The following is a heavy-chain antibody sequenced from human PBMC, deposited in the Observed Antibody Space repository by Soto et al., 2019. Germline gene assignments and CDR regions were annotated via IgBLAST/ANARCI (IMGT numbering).Heavy chain of an antibody. CDR3: ARFSGSYTRGLDY. CDR1: GFTFSDHY. CDR2: SRNKANSYST. V-gene: IGHV3-72*01. J-gene: IGHJ4*02. D-gene: IGHD1-26*01. Sequence: EVQLVESGGGLVQPGGSLRLSCAASGFTFSDHYMDWVRQAPGKGLXXXXRSRNKANSYSTEYAASVKGRFTISRDESKNSLYLQMNSLKTEDTAVYYCARFSGSYTRGLDYWGQGTLVTVSS.